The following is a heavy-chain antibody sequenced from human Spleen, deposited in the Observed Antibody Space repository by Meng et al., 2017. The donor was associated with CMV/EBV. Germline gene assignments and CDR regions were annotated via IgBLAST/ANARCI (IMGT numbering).Heavy chain of an antibody. CDR2: TYHRSEWYN. D-gene: IGHD5-18*01. J-gene: IGHJ4*02. V-gene: IGHV6-1*01. Sequence: VSSNSAAWHWIRQSPSRGLEWLGKTYHRSEWYNDYAVSVKSRVTINPDTSKNQISLQLKSVTPEDTAVYYCARVSGGYHYGTFDYWGQGTLVTVSS. CDR1: VSSNSAA. CDR3: ARVSGGYHYGTFDY.